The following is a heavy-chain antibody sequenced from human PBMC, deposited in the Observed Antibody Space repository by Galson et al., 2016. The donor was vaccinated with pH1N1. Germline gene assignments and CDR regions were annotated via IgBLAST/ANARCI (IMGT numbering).Heavy chain of an antibody. CDR3: SRDQSRGNPEAFDY. J-gene: IGHJ4*02. CDR1: GFTFSHYS. Sequence: SLRLSCAASGFTFSHYSMNWVRQALGKGLEWVSTLSSISHYIYYADSVKGRFTVSRDNAKNSLFLQMDSLRAEDTAVYYCSRDQSRGNPEAFDYWGQGTLVTVSS. V-gene: IGHV3-21*01. CDR2: LSSISHYI. D-gene: IGHD2/OR15-2a*01.